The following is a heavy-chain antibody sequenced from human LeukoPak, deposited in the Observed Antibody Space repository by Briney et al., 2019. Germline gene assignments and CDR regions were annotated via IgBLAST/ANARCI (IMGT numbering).Heavy chain of an antibody. V-gene: IGHV3-20*04. CDR1: GFTFSSYA. CDR3: ARGGYNWNYEDY. CDR2: INWNGGST. J-gene: IGHJ4*02. D-gene: IGHD1-7*01. Sequence: GSLRLSCAASGFTFSSYAMSWVRQAPGKGLEWVSGINWNGGSTGYADSVKGRFTISRDNAKNSLYLQMNSLRAEDTALYYCARGGYNWNYEDYWGQGTLVTVSS.